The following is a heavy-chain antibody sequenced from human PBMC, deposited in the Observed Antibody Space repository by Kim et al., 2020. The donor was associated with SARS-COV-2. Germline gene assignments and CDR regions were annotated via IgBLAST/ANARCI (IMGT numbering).Heavy chain of an antibody. J-gene: IGHJ6*02. Sequence: GGSLRLSCAASGFTFSSYGMHWVRQAPGKGLEWVAVISYDGSNKYYADSVKGRFTISRDNSKNTLYLQMNSLRAEDTAVYYCAKELFGGGIVVVPAAISTSLSSYYYYYGMDVWGQGTTVTVSS. D-gene: IGHD2-2*02. CDR3: AKELFGGGIVVVPAAISTSLSSYYYYYGMDV. CDR2: ISYDGSNK. CDR1: GFTFSSYG. V-gene: IGHV3-30*18.